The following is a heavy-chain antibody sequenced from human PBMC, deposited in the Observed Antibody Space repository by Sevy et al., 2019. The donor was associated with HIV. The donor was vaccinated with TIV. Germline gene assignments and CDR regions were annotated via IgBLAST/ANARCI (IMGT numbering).Heavy chain of an antibody. J-gene: IGHJ6*02. V-gene: IGHV3-30*18. D-gene: IGHD2-8*02. CDR1: GFTFNSYA. CDR3: AKDRCTGDVCENYYDALDI. Sequence: GGSLRLSCAASGFTFNSYAMHWVRQAPGKGLEWVAVISKDGRTKYYAESVKGRFTISRDNSKNTLNLQMNSLRAEDTAVFYCAKDRCTGDVCENYYDALDIWGQGTTVTVSS. CDR2: ISKDGRTK.